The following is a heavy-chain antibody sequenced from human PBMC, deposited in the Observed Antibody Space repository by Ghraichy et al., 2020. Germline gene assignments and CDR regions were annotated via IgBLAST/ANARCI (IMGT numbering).Heavy chain of an antibody. D-gene: IGHD3-3*01. CDR2: ISSSGSTI. CDR1: GFTFSDYY. J-gene: IGHJ5*02. Sequence: LSLTCAASGFTFSDYYMSWIRQAPGKGLEWVSYISSSGSTIYYADSVKGRFTISRDNAKNSLYLQMNSLRAEDTAVYYCARGIAFGVVMWFDPWGQGTLVTVSS. V-gene: IGHV3-11*01. CDR3: ARGIAFGVVMWFDP.